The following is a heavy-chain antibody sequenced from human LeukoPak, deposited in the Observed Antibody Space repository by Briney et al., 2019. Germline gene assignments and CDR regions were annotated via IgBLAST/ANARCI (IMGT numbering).Heavy chain of an antibody. Sequence: SGGSLRLSCAASGFTFSSYWMSWVRQAPGKGLEWVANIKQDGSEKYYVDSVKGRFTISRDNAKNSLYLQMNSLGAEDTAVYYCARVREGLRRAIFGMDVWGQGTTVTVSS. CDR2: IKQDGSEK. J-gene: IGHJ6*02. V-gene: IGHV3-7*01. CDR1: GFTFSSYW. CDR3: ARVREGLRRAIFGMDV. D-gene: IGHD3-3*01.